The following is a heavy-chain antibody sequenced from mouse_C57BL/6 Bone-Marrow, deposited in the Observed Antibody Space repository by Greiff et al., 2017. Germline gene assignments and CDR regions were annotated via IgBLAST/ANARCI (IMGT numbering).Heavy chain of an antibody. J-gene: IGHJ3*01. CDR1: GFTFSSYA. CDR3: ARVLDYYGSSLTY. CDR2: ISDGGSYT. V-gene: IGHV5-4*03. D-gene: IGHD1-1*01. Sequence: EVKLVESGGGLVKPGGSLKLSCAASGFTFSSYAMSWVRQTPEKRLEWVATISDGGSYTYSPDNVKGRFTISSDNAKNNLYLQMSHLKSEDTAMYYWARVLDYYGSSLTYWGQGTLVTVSA.